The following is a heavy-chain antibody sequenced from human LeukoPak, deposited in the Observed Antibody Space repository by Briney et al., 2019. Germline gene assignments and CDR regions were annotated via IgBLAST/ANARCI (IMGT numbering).Heavy chain of an antibody. V-gene: IGHV3-30*02. CDR2: IRYDGSNK. J-gene: IGHJ4*02. Sequence: GGSLRLSCAASGFTFSSYGMHWVRQAPGKGLEWVAFIRYDGSNKCYADSVKGRFTISRDNSKNTLYLQMNSLRAEDTAVYYCAKVRVYYFDYWGQGTLVTVSS. CDR1: GFTFSSYG. CDR3: AKVRVYYFDY. D-gene: IGHD3-10*01.